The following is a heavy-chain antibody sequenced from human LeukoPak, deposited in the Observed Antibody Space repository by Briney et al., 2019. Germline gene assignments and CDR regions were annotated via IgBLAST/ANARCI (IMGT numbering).Heavy chain of an antibody. CDR1: GFTFSTYA. Sequence: GGSLRLSCAASGFTFSTYAIHWVRQAPGKGLEWVAVIWYDGSEQYYADSVKGRFIISRDNSKSTSDLQMDSLRAEDTAVYYCAREGDSRWGELSPWGQGTLVTVSA. CDR2: IWYDGSEQ. CDR3: AREGDSRWGELSP. J-gene: IGHJ1*01. V-gene: IGHV3-33*01. D-gene: IGHD3-16*02.